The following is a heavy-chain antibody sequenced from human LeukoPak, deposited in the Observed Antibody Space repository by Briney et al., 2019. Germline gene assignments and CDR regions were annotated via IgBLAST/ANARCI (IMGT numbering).Heavy chain of an antibody. V-gene: IGHV3-21*01. J-gene: IGHJ4*02. D-gene: IGHD3-10*01. CDR1: GFTFSSYN. CDR2: ISPTSSYT. CDR3: ARDPENYGPGSYAH. Sequence: GGSLRLSCAASGFTFSSYNMNWVRQAPGKGLDWVSSISPTSSYTSYTDSVKGRFTISRDNAKNSLYPQMNSLRVEGTAVYYCARDPENYGPGSYAHWGQGTLVTVSS.